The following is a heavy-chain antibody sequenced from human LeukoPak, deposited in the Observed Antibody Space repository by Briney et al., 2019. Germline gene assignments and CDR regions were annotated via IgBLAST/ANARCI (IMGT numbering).Heavy chain of an antibody. D-gene: IGHD6-13*01. CDR2: IKQDGSEK. Sequence: PGGSLRLSCAASGFTFSSYWMSWVRQAPGKGLEWVANIKQDGSEKYYVDSVKSRFTISRDNAKNSLYLQMNSLRAEDTAVYYCARDIVDSSSWYYFDYWGQGTLVTVSS. J-gene: IGHJ4*02. V-gene: IGHV3-7*01. CDR1: GFTFSSYW. CDR3: ARDIVDSSSWYYFDY.